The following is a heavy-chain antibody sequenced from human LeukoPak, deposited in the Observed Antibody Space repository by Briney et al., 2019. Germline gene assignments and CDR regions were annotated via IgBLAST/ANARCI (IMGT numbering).Heavy chain of an antibody. D-gene: IGHD3-10*01. J-gene: IGHJ5*02. Sequence: GGSLRLSCAASGFTFNNYAMNWVRQAPGKGLEWISSISSSDVNTYYADSVKGRFTISRDNSKNTLYLQMNSLRAEDTAVYYCAKVGVRGRGPWGQGTLVTVSS. V-gene: IGHV3-23*01. CDR3: AKVGVRGRGP. CDR1: GFTFNNYA. CDR2: ISSSDVNT.